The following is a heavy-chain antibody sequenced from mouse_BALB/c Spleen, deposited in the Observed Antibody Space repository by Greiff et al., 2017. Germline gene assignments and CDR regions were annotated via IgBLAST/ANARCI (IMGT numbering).Heavy chain of an antibody. CDR3: AREKETGGSWFAY. V-gene: IGHV1S29*02. CDR1: GYTFTDYN. CDR2: IYPYNGGT. J-gene: IGHJ3*01. Sequence: EVKLQESGPELVKPGASVKISCKASGYTFTDYNMHWVKQSHGKSLEWIGYIYPYNGGTGYNQKFKSKATLTVDNSSSTAYMELRSLTSEDSAVYYCAREKETGGSWFAYWGQGTLVTVSA. D-gene: IGHD3-1*01.